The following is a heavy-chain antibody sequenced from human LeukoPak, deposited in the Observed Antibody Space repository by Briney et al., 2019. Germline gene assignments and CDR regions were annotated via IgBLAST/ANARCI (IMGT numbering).Heavy chain of an antibody. J-gene: IGHJ4*02. V-gene: IGHV3-66*01. D-gene: IGHD3-22*01. CDR3: ARELRDSSGYYYFDY. CDR1: GFTVSSNY. Sequence: GGSLRLSCAASGFTVSSNYMSWVRQAPGKGLEWVSVTYSGGSTYYADSVKGRFTISRDNSKNTLYLQMNSLRAEDTAVYYCARELRDSSGYYYFDYWGQGTLVTVSS. CDR2: TYSGGST.